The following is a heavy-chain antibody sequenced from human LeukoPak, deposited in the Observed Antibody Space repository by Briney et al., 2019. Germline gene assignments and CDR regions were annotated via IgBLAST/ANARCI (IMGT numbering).Heavy chain of an antibody. CDR2: IYYSGST. D-gene: IGHD6-6*01. J-gene: IGHJ4*02. Sequence: SETLSLICTVSGASISSYYWSWIRQPPGKGLEWIGYIYYSGSTSYNPSVTSRVTISLDTSKNQFSLKLSSVTAADTAVYYCAREYSSSSGHFDFWGQGTLVTVSS. CDR1: GASISSYY. CDR3: AREYSSSSGHFDF. V-gene: IGHV4-59*01.